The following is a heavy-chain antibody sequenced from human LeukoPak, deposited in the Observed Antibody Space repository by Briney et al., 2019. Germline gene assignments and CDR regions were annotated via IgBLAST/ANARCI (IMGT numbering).Heavy chain of an antibody. V-gene: IGHV4-61*02. CDR1: GGSISSGSYY. CDR3: ARDVGRDYFDY. J-gene: IGHJ4*02. D-gene: IGHD1-26*01. Sequence: SETLSLTCTVSGGSISSGSYYWSWIRQPAGKGLEWIGRIYTSGSTNYNPSLKSRVTISVDTSKNQFSLKLSSVTAADTAVYYCARDVGRDYFDYWGQGTLVTVSS. CDR2: IYTSGST.